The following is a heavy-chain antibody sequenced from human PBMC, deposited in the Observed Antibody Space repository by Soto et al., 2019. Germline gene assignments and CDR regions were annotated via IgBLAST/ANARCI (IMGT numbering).Heavy chain of an antibody. CDR3: AKVAGGLGYFDL. CDR1: GFIFSDYA. CDR2: ISASGGNI. D-gene: IGHD3-16*01. V-gene: IGHV3-23*01. J-gene: IGHJ2*01. Sequence: EVQLLESGGGLARPGGSLRLSCVASGFIFSDYAMTWVRQAPGKGLEWVATISASGGNIEYADSLKGRFTISRDNSKNTLYIQLNGLPADDTAIHYCAKVAGGLGYFDLWGRGILVTVSS.